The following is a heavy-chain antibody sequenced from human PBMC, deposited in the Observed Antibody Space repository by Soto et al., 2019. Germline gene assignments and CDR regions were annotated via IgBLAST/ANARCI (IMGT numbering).Heavy chain of an antibody. Sequence: QXLXLTCAISWDSVXTNSAAWNWIRQSPSRGLEWLGRTYYRSKWYNDYAVSVKSRITINPDTSKNQFSLQLNSVTPEETAVYYCAREAPYSSSWFDAFDIWGQGKMVTVS. CDR3: AREAPYSSSWFDAFDI. CDR1: WDSVXTNSAA. V-gene: IGHV6-1*01. D-gene: IGHD6-13*01. J-gene: IGHJ3*02. CDR2: TYYRSKWYN.